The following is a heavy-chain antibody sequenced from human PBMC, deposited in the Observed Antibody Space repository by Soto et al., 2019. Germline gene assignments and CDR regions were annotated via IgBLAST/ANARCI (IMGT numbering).Heavy chain of an antibody. CDR2: ISGSGGST. CDR1: GFTFSSYA. J-gene: IGHJ6*03. Sequence: GGSLRLSCAASGFTFSSYAMSWVRQAPGKGLEWVSAISGSGGSTYYADSVKGRFTISRDNSKNTLYLQMNSLRAEDTAVYYCAKVQDPYYYYYMDGWGKGTTVTVSS. V-gene: IGHV3-23*01. CDR3: AKVQDPYYYYYMDG.